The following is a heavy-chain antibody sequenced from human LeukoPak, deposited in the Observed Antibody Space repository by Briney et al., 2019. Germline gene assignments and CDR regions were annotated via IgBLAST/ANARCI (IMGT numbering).Heavy chain of an antibody. J-gene: IGHJ3*02. CDR3: VTGDNPDYTWENHRLDAFDI. CDR2: ITGGGTFT. V-gene: IGHV3-21*01. D-gene: IGHD3-16*01. Sequence: GGSLRLSCEASGFSFSQHSMGWVRLAPGKGLEWVSSITGGGTFTFYADSVKGRLTVSRDNANNLLFLQLHSLRADDTAIYYCVTGDNPDYTWENHRLDAFDIWGQGTMVTVSS. CDR1: GFSFSQHS.